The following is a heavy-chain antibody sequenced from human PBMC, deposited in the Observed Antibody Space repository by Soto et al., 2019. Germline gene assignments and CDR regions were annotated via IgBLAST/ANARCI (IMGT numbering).Heavy chain of an antibody. CDR2: ISSSSSTI. CDR1: GFTFSSYS. J-gene: IGHJ6*02. D-gene: IGHD3-3*01. V-gene: IGHV3-48*02. Sequence: GGSLRLSCAASGFTFSSYSMNWVRQAPGKGLEWVSYISSSSSTIYYADSVKGRFTISRDNAKNSLYLQMNSLRDEDTAVYYCARSGGSGYYPYGMDVWGQGTTVTVSS. CDR3: ARSGGSGYYPYGMDV.